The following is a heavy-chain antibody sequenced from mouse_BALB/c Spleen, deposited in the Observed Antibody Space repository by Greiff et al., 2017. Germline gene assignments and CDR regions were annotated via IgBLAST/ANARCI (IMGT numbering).Heavy chain of an antibody. Sequence: VHVKQSGAELVKPGASVKLSCTASGFNIKDTYMHWVKQRPEQGLEWIGRIDPANGNTKYDPKFQGKATITADTSSNTAYLQLSSLTSEDTAVYYCARDGTVVATGYFDYWGQGTTLTVSS. V-gene: IGHV14-3*02. D-gene: IGHD1-1*01. CDR3: ARDGTVVATGYFDY. CDR1: GFNIKDTY. J-gene: IGHJ2*01. CDR2: IDPANGNT.